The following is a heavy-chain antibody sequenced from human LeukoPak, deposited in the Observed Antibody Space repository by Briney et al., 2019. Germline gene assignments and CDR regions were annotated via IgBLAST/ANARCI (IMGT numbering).Heavy chain of an antibody. V-gene: IGHV3-33*01. CDR3: ATSREYSGYDPGH. J-gene: IGHJ4*02. Sequence: GGSLRLSCAASGFTFSNYGMHWVRQAPGKGLEWVAVIWYDGSSKYYADPVKGRFTISRDNSKNTLYLQMNSLRAEDTAVYYCATSREYSGYDPGHWGQGTLVTVSS. D-gene: IGHD5-12*01. CDR1: GFTFSNYG. CDR2: IWYDGSSK.